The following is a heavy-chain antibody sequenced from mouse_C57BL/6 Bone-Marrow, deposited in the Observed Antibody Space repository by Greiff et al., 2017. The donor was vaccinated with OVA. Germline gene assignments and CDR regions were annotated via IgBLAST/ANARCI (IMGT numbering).Heavy chain of an antibody. J-gene: IGHJ2*01. D-gene: IGHD1-1*01. V-gene: IGHV14-4*01. Sequence: EVQLQQSGAELVRPGASVKLSCTASGFNIKDDYMHWVKQRPEQGLEWIGWIDPENGDTEYASKFQGKATITADTSSNTAYLQLSSLTSEDTAVYYCTTEGSMYYCDYWGQGTTLTVSS. CDR1: GFNIKDDY. CDR2: IDPENGDT. CDR3: TTEGSMYYCDY.